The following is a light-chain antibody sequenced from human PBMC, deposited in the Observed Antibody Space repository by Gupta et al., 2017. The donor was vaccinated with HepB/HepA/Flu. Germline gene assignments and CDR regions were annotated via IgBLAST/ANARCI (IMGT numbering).Light chain of an antibody. CDR2: AAS. CDR1: QSITNY. V-gene: IGKV1-39*01. Sequence: DIQMTQSPYSLSASVGDRVTITCRASQSITNYLNWYQQKPGKAPKLLIYAASSLQGGVPSRFSGSGSGTDFTLTITRRQPEDSATYYCQQRDSSPLTFGGGTKVEIK. J-gene: IGKJ4*01. CDR3: QQRDSSPLT.